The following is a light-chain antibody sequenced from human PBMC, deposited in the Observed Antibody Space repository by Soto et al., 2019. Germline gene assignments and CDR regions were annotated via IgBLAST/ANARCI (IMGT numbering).Light chain of an antibody. CDR3: TQYNNWPPWT. CDR1: QSVSNNY. J-gene: IGKJ1*01. V-gene: IGKV3-20*01. CDR2: GAS. Sequence: EIVLTQSPGTLSLSPGERATLSCRASQSVSNNYLAWYQQKPGRAPSLLVYGASNRATGVPDRFSGSGSGTNFPLTISRLEPEDFAVYYGTQYNNWPPWTFGQGTKVDIK.